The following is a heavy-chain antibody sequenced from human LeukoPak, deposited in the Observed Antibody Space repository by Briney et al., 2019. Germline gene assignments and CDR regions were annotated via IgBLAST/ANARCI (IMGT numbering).Heavy chain of an antibody. CDR2: IYYSGST. CDR3: ARVVVLGSLYYYYGMDV. D-gene: IGHD3-22*01. J-gene: IGHJ6*02. Sequence: SETLSLTCTVSGGSINSYYWSWIRQPPGKGLEWIGYIYYSGSTNYNPSLKSRVTISVDTSKNQFSLKLSSVTAADTAVYYCARVVVLGSLYYYYGMDVWGQGTTVTVSS. CDR1: GGSINSYY. V-gene: IGHV4-59*01.